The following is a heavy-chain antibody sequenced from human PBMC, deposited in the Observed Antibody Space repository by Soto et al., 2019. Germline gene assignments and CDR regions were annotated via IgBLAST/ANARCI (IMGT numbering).Heavy chain of an antibody. CDR1: GFTFSSAW. CDR3: ARETSQNVYSHYGMDV. CDR2: INDSGTT. J-gene: IGHJ6*02. Sequence: PGGTLRLSCAASGFTFSSAWMSWVRQAPGKGLEWIGEINDSGTTNYNPSLKSRVTISADTSKTHFSLGLTSVTAADTAVYYCARETSQNVYSHYGMDVWGQGTTVTVSS. V-gene: IGHV4-4*02.